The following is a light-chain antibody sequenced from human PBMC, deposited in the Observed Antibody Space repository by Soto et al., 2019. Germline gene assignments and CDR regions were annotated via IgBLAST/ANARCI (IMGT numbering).Light chain of an antibody. CDR1: QSVFYSSNNKHY. CDR2: WAS. V-gene: IGKV4-1*01. Sequence: DIVMTQSPDSLAVSLGERATINCKSSQSVFYSSNNKHYLAWFQQKPGQPPKLLIYWASIRESGVPDRFTGSASGTDFTLTISNLQAADVAIYYCQQYYSAPLTFGGGTKVEIK. CDR3: QQYYSAPLT. J-gene: IGKJ4*01.